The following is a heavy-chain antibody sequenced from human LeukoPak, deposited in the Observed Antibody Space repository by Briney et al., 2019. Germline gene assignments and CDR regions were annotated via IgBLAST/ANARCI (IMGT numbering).Heavy chain of an antibody. CDR1: GFTVSINY. J-gene: IGHJ6*02. CDR2: IYSGGNT. CDR3: ARVQGLYCSSTSCYGVYGMDV. V-gene: IGHV3-53*01. Sequence: GGSLRLSCAASGFTVSINYMSWVRQAPGKGLEWVSVIYSGGNTYYADSVKGRFTISRDNAKNSLYLQMNSLRAEDTAVYYCARVQGLYCSSTSCYGVYGMDVWGQGTTVTVSS. D-gene: IGHD2-2*01.